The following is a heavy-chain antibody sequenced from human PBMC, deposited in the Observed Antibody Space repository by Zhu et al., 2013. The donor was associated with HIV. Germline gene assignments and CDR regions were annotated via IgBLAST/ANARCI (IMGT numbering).Heavy chain of an antibody. CDR1: GYTFTGYY. V-gene: IGHV1-2*02. CDR2: INPNSGGT. Sequence: QVQLVQSGAEVKKPGASVKVSCKASGYTFTGYYMHWVRQAPGQGLEWMGWINPNSGGTNYAQKFQGRVTMTRDTSISTAYMELSRLRSDDTAVYYCARGDIVVVPAAIAFDYWGQGTLVTVSS. CDR3: ARGDIVVVPAAIAFDY. D-gene: IGHD2-2*01. J-gene: IGHJ4*02.